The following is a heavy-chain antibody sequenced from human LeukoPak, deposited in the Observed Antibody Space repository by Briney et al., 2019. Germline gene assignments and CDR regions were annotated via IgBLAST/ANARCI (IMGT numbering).Heavy chain of an antibody. Sequence: ASVKVSCKASGYTFTSYAMNWVRQAPGQGLEWMGWINTNTGNPTYAQGFTGRFVFSLDTSVSTAYLQISSLKAEDTAVYYCARGGYSYANYYYYYMDVWGKGTTVTVSS. CDR1: GYTFTSYA. CDR2: INTNTGNP. CDR3: ARGGYSYANYYYYYMDV. J-gene: IGHJ6*03. D-gene: IGHD5-18*01. V-gene: IGHV7-4-1*02.